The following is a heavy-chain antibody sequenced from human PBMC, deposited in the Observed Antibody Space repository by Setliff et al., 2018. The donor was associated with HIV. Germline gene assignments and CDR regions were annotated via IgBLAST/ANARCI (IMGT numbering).Heavy chain of an antibody. V-gene: IGHV3-21*01. J-gene: IGHJ4*02. CDR2: ISSSSSYI. CDR1: GFTFSSYS. D-gene: IGHD4-17*01. CDR3: ARDRDYGDYLPDY. Sequence: PGGSLRLSCAASGFTFSSYSMNWVRQAPGKGLEWVSSISSSSSYIYYADSVKGRFTISRDNAKNSLYLQMNSLRAEDTAVYYCARDRDYGDYLPDYWGQGTLVTVSS.